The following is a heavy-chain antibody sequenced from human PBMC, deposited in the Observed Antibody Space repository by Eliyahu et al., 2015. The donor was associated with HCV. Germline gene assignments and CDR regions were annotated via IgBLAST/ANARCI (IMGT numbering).Heavy chain of an antibody. D-gene: IGHD5-12*01. V-gene: IGHV3-53*02. J-gene: IGHJ4*02. CDR3: AREGYGGLFDY. CDR2: IYSGGST. CDR1: GFTVSSNY. Sequence: EVQLVETGGGLIQPGXSXXLSCAXSGFTVSSNYXSWXRQAPGKGLEWVSVIYSGGSTYYADSVKGRFTISRDNSKNTLYLQMNSLRAEDTAVYYCAREGYGGLFDYWGQGTLVTVSS.